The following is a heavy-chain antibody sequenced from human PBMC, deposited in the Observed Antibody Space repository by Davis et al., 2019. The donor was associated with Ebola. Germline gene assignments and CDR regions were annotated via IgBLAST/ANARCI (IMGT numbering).Heavy chain of an antibody. J-gene: IGHJ2*01. CDR2: GYYGGRT. CDR1: GGSIRTHY. CDR3: ARSLFYDSTGYYVHWYYDL. V-gene: IGHV4-59*11. D-gene: IGHD3-22*01. Sequence: SETLSLTCTVSGGSIRTHYWSWIRQSPGKGLEWIGYGYYGGRTDYNPSLKSRAIISVDTSKNHFSLNLSSVTAADTAIYYCARSLFYDSTGYYVHWYYDLWGRGTLVTVSS.